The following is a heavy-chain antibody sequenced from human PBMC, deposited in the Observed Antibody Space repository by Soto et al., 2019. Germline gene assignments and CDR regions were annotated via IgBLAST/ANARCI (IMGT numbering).Heavy chain of an antibody. CDR2: IIPIFGTA. J-gene: IGHJ6*02. CDR3: ARNLYSSSWSEYYYYYYGMDV. CDR1: GGTFSSYA. V-gene: IGHV1-69*01. D-gene: IGHD6-13*01. Sequence: KVSCKASGGTFSSYAIIWVRQGPGQGLEWMGGIIPIFGTANYAQKFQGRVTITADESTSTAYMELSSLRSEDTAVYYYARNLYSSSWSEYYYYYYGMDVWGQGTTVPVSS.